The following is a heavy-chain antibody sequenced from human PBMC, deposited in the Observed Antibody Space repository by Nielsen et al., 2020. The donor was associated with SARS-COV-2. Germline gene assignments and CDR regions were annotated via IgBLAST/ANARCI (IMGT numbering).Heavy chain of an antibody. D-gene: IGHD4-17*01. CDR1: GYTFTNYG. CDR2: ISAHNGNT. CDR3: ARDSIFTPAVTTVYWYFDL. V-gene: IGHV1-18*01. J-gene: IGHJ2*01. Sequence: ASVKVSCKASGYTFTNYGISWVRQAPGQGLEWMGWISAHNGNTKYVQKLQGRVTMTTDTSTSTVYMELSSLRSEDTAVYYCARDSIFTPAVTTVYWYFDLWGRGTLVTVSS.